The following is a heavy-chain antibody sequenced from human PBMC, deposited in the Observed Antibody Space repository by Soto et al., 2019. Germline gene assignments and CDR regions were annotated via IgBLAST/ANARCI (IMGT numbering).Heavy chain of an antibody. Sequence: LRLSCAASGFTFSDYYMGWVRQAPGKGLEWISYITTSSGYTNYADSVKGRFTISRDNANNSLYLQMDSLRAEDTAVYYCARVKSNTNFGYWGEGTLVTVSS. V-gene: IGHV3-11*06. CDR3: ARVKSNTNFGY. CDR1: GFTFSDYY. J-gene: IGHJ4*02. CDR2: ITTSSGYT. D-gene: IGHD3-3*01.